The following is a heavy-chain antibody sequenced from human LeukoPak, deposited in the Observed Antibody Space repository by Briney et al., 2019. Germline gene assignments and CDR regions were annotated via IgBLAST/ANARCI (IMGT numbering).Heavy chain of an antibody. D-gene: IGHD5-24*01. CDR1: GGSISSYY. Sequence: SETLSLTCTVSGGSISSYYWSWIRQPPGKGLEWIGYIYYSGSTNYNPSLKSRVTISVDTSKDQFFLKLSSVTAADTAVYYCARDKKGGYKGDAFDIWGQGTMVTVSS. CDR2: IYYSGST. V-gene: IGHV4-59*01. CDR3: ARDKKGGYKGDAFDI. J-gene: IGHJ3*02.